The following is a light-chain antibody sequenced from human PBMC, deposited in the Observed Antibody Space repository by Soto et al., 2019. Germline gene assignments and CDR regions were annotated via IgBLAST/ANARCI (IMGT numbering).Light chain of an antibody. CDR2: AAS. J-gene: IGKJ4*01. CDR1: QGISSY. CDR3: QQLNSYPLP. V-gene: IGKV1-9*01. Sequence: DIPLTQSPSFLSASVGDRVTITCRASQGISSYLAWYQQKPGKAPKLLIYAASTLQSWVPSRFSGRGSGTEFTLTISSLQPQDFATYYCQQLNSYPLPFGGGTKVEIK.